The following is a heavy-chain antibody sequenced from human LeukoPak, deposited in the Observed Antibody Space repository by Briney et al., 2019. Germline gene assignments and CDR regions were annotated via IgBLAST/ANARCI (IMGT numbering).Heavy chain of an antibody. D-gene: IGHD5-18*01. CDR1: GGSISSSNW. J-gene: IGHJ4*02. CDR2: IYHSGST. CDR3: AREGYSYGYGVDY. Sequence: PSETLSLTCAVSGGSISSSNWWSWVRQPPGKGLEWIGEIYHSGSTNYNPSLKSRVTISVDTSKNQFSLKLSSVTAADTAVYYCAREGYSYGYGVDYWGQGTLVTVSS. V-gene: IGHV4-4*02.